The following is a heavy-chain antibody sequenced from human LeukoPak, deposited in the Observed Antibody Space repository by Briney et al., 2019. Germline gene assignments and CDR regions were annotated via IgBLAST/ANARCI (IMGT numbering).Heavy chain of an antibody. D-gene: IGHD6-13*01. CDR3: ARDVGSWYYFDY. V-gene: IGHV3-30-3*01. CDR1: GFTFSSYA. J-gene: IGHJ4*02. Sequence: GGSLRLSCAASGFTFSSYAMHWVRQAPGKGLEWVAVISYDGSNKYYADSVKGRFTISRDNSKNTLYLQMNSLRAEDTAVYYCARDVGSWYYFDYWGQGTLVTVSS. CDR2: ISYDGSNK.